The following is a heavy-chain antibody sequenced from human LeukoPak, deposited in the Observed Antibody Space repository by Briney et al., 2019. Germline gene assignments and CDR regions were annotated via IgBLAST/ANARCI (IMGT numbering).Heavy chain of an antibody. CDR3: ARDLYCTNGVCYLRPYYFDY. CDR1: GYTFTSYG. V-gene: IGHV1-2*02. CDR2: INPNSGGT. Sequence: GASVKVSCKASGYTFTSYGISWVRQAPGQGLEWMGWINPNSGGTNYAQKFQGRVTMTRDTSISTAYMELSRLRSDDTAVYYCARDLYCTNGVCYLRPYYFDYWGQGTLVTVSS. J-gene: IGHJ4*02. D-gene: IGHD2-8*01.